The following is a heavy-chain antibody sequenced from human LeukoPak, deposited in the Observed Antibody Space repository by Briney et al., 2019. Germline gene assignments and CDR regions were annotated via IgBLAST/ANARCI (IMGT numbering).Heavy chain of an antibody. Sequence: GGSLRLSCAASGFTFSDYTMHWVRQAPGKGLEWISYISSSTRTIYYADSVKGRFTISRDNAENSLYLQMNSLGVEDTAVYYCARDHYNWNDVGNWFDPWGRGTLVTVSS. J-gene: IGHJ5*02. CDR3: ARDHYNWNDVGNWFDP. V-gene: IGHV3-48*01. D-gene: IGHD1-1*01. CDR2: ISSSTRTI. CDR1: GFTFSDYT.